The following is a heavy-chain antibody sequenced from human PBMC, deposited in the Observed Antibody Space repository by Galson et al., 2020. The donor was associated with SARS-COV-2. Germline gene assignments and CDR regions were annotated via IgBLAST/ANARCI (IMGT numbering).Heavy chain of an antibody. J-gene: IGHJ2*01. D-gene: IGHD5-12*01. CDR2: FSRSGISI. Sequence: GESLKISCAASGHYFRDNYMSWIRQAPGKGLEWLAFFSRSGISIYYASSVEGRFTISRDNAKNSLSLQMNSLRVEDTAVYYCARALHGYNCFELWGRVTLVIVCS. V-gene: IGHV3-11*04. CDR3: ARALHGYNCFEL. CDR1: GHYFRDNY.